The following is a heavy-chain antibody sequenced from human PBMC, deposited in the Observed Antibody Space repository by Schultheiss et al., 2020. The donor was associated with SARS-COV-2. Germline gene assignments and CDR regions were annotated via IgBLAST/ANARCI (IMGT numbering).Heavy chain of an antibody. V-gene: IGHV4-39*07. CDR2: IYYSGST. J-gene: IGHJ4*02. CDR3: ARDLGGIAARPGHDY. D-gene: IGHD6-6*01. Sequence: GSLRLSCTASGFTFSRYTMNWVRQAPGKGLEWIGSIYYSGSTYYNPSLKSRVTISVDTSKNQFSLKLSSVTAADTAVYYCARDLGGIAARPGHDYWGQGTLVTVSS. CDR1: GFTFSRYT.